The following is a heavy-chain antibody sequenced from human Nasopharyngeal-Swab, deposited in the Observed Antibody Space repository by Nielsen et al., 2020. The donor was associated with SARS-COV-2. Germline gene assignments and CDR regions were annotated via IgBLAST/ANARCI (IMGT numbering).Heavy chain of an antibody. J-gene: IGHJ4*02. CDR1: GFTFSLYA. CDR3: VKHQGSSSDQ. Sequence: GESLKISCSASGFTFSLYAMHWVRQAPGKGLEYVSTINDYEDRLYYADSVRGRFTISRDNAKTTLYLQMNSLRVEDTAVYYCVKHQGSSSDQWGQGTLVTVSS. V-gene: IGHV3-64D*06. CDR2: INDYEDRL.